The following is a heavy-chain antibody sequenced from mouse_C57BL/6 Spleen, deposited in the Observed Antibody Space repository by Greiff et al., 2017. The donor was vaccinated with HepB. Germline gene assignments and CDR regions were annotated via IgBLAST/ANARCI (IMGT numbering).Heavy chain of an antibody. J-gene: IGHJ4*01. Sequence: EVMLVESGGGLVQPGGSLSLSCAASGFTFTDYYMSWVRQPPGQALEWLGFIRNKANGYTTEYSASVKGRFTISRDTSQSILYLQMNALRAEDSATYYCARYDGYYYAMDYWGQGTSVTVSS. D-gene: IGHD2-3*01. V-gene: IGHV7-3*01. CDR3: ARYDGYYYAMDY. CDR1: GFTFTDYY. CDR2: IRNKANGYTT.